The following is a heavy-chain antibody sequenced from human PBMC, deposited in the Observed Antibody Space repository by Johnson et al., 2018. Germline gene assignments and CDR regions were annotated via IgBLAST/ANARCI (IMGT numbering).Heavy chain of an antibody. CDR3: VGSDDDYGMDV. D-gene: IGHD1-1*01. J-gene: IGHJ6*02. CDR1: GGSLSGYY. V-gene: IGHV4-34*01. CDR2: INYSGNT. Sequence: QVQLQQWGAGLLKPSETLSLTCAVYGGSLSGYYWSWIRQPPGKGLEWIGEINYSGNTNYNSSLKSQVTISVDTSKKQFSLRLTSVPVADPAVYFCVGSDDDYGMDVWGQGTTVIVSS.